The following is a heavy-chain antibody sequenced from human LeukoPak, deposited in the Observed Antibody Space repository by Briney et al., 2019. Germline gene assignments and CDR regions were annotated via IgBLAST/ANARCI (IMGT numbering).Heavy chain of an antibody. CDR1: GFTFSSYA. Sequence: GGSLRLSCAASGFTFSSYAMSWVRQAPGKGLEWVSSLNGRGDSPYYADSVKGRFTISRDNSKNTLYLQMHSLRVEDTAVYYCAKGPHRDYWGQGTLLTVSS. CDR2: LNGRGDSP. V-gene: IGHV3-23*01. CDR3: AKGPHRDY. J-gene: IGHJ4*02.